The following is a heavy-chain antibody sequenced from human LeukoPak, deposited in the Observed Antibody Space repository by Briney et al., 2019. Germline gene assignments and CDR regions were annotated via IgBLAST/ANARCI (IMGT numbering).Heavy chain of an antibody. J-gene: IGHJ4*02. V-gene: IGHV1-8*01. CDR1: RYTFTSYD. Sequence: GASVKVSCKASRYTFTSYDINWVRQATGQGLEWMGWMNPNSGNTGYAQKFQGRVTMTRNTSISTAYMELSSLRSEGTAVYYCARGSYDSSGYPSEYWGQGTLVTVSS. D-gene: IGHD3-22*01. CDR3: ARGSYDSSGYPSEY. CDR2: MNPNSGNT.